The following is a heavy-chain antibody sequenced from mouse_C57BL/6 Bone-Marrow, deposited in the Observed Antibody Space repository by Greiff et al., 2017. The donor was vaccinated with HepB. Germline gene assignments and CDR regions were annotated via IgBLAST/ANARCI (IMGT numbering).Heavy chain of an antibody. Sequence: QVQLQQPGAELVMPGASVKLSCKASGYTFTSYWMHWVKQRPGQGLEWIGEIDPSDSYTNYNQKFKGKSTLTVDKSSSTAYMQLSSLTSEDSAVYYCASGELFYAMDYWGQGTSVTVSS. CDR3: ASGELFYAMDY. CDR1: GYTFTSYW. J-gene: IGHJ4*01. V-gene: IGHV1-69*01. CDR2: IDPSDSYT.